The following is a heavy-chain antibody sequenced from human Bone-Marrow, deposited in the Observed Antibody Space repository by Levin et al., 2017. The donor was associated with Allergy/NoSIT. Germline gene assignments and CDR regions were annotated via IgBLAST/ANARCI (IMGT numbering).Heavy chain of an antibody. D-gene: IGHD2-2*01. J-gene: IGHJ3*02. Sequence: GGSLRLSCVASGFNFNTYSMNWVRQAPGKGLEWVASISSRSIYIFYADSVKGRFTVSRDNAKNSVFLQMNSLSAEDTAVYYCARDVDCTVTTCYSEDGFDIWGQGTLVTVSS. CDR1: GFNFNTYS. CDR2: ISSRSIYI. CDR3: ARDVDCTVTTCYSEDGFDI. V-gene: IGHV3-21*01.